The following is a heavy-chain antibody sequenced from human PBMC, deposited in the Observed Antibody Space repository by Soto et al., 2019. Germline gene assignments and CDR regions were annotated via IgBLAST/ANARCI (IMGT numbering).Heavy chain of an antibody. Sequence: NPSETLSRTWTVSGGCISSHYWSWIRQPPGKGLEWMGSLYYSGNTNYNPSLKTRVTISVDTSKNQFSLKLNSVTAADTAVYYCARTLGYYGDSVNYCGQGTLSTVSS. V-gene: IGHV4-59*11. J-gene: IGHJ4*02. CDR3: ARTLGYYGDSVNY. D-gene: IGHD4-17*01. CDR2: LYYSGNT. CDR1: GGCISSHY.